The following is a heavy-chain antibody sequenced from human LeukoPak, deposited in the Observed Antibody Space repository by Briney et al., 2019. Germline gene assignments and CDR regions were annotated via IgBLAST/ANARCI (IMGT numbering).Heavy chain of an antibody. CDR3: ARDLELVFYDSTAYEY. Sequence: GGSLRLSCAASGFTFSSYWMHWVRQAPGKGLVWVSRINSDGSSTSYADSVKGRFTISRDGAKNTLYLQMSSLRAEDTAVYYCARDLELVFYDSTAYEYWGQGTLVTVSS. CDR2: INSDGSST. CDR1: GFTFSSYW. J-gene: IGHJ4*02. D-gene: IGHD3-22*01. V-gene: IGHV3-74*01.